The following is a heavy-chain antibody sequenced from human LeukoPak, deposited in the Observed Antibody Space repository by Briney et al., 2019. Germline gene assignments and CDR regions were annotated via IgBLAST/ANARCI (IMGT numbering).Heavy chain of an antibody. CDR2: ISYAGSNK. Sequence: PGGSLRLSCAASGFTFSSYAMHWVRQAPGKGLEWVAVISYAGSNKYYADSVTGRFTISRDNSKNTTYLQMNSLRAEDTAVYYCARDKGTIFGVITYYFHYWGQGTLVTASS. CDR3: ARDKGTIFGVITYYFHY. J-gene: IGHJ4*02. CDR1: GFTFSSYA. V-gene: IGHV3-30*04. D-gene: IGHD3-3*01.